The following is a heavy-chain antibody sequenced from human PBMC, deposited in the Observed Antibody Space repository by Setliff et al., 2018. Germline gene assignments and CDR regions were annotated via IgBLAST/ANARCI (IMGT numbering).Heavy chain of an antibody. Sequence: ASVKVSCKTSGYTFNDYGIAWVRQAPGQGLDWMGWVTIYNGNTKYAQNLQGRLTLSTDRSTSTVYMELGSLTTDDTAIYYCARVESMVRGKNILRHFDYWGQGTQVTVSS. J-gene: IGHJ4*02. V-gene: IGHV1-18*01. CDR3: ARVESMVRGKNILRHFDY. D-gene: IGHD3-10*01. CDR2: VTIYNGNT. CDR1: GYTFNDYG.